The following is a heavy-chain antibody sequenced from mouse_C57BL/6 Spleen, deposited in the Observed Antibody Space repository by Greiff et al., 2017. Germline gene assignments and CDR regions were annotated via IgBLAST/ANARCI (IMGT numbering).Heavy chain of an antibody. Sequence: VKLMESGAELVRPGTSVKVSCKASGYAFTNYLIEWVKQRPGQGLEWIGVINPGSGGTNYNEKFKGKATLTADKSSSTAYMQLSSLTSEDSAVYFCARSGDGYYIWFAYWGQGTLVTVSA. CDR1: GYAFTNYL. J-gene: IGHJ3*01. V-gene: IGHV1-54*01. D-gene: IGHD2-3*01. CDR3: ARSGDGYYIWFAY. CDR2: INPGSGGT.